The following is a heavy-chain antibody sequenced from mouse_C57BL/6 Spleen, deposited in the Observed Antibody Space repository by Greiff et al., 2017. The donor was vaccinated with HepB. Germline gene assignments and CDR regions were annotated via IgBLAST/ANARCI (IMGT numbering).Heavy chain of an antibody. CDR2: ISSGGSYT. J-gene: IGHJ4*01. CDR3: ARHGHRYGSSYYAMDY. CDR1: GFTFSSYG. V-gene: IGHV5-6*01. Sequence: EVQRVESGGDLVKPGGSLKLSCAASGFTFSSYGMSWVRQTPDKRLEWVATISSGGSYTYYPDSVKGRFTISRDNAKNTLYLQMSSLKSEDTAMYYCARHGHRYGSSYYAMDYWGQGTSVTVSS. D-gene: IGHD1-1*01.